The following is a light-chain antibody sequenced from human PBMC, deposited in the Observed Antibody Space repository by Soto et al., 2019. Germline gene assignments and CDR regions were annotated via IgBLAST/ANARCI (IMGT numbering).Light chain of an antibody. Sequence: QSALTQPASVSGSPGQSITISCTGTRNDVGNYDYVSWYQQHPGKAPKVVIYGVSYRPSGVSNRFAGSKSGNTASLTISGLRAEYVAEYYCSSYTSSSTLVFGGGTKLTVL. CDR1: RNDVGNYDY. V-gene: IGLV2-14*01. CDR3: SSYTSSSTLV. CDR2: GVS. J-gene: IGLJ2*01.